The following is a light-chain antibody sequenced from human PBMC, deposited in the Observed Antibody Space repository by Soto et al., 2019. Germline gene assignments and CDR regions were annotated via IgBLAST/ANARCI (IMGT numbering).Light chain of an antibody. Sequence: QSVLTQPASVSGSPGQSITISCTGTSSDVGGYNYVSWYQQHPGKAPKLMIYDVTNRPSGVSNRFSGSKSGNTASLTISGVQAEDEADYYCSSYTSSSTPLVFGEGTELTVL. V-gene: IGLV2-14*01. CDR3: SSYTSSSTPLV. J-gene: IGLJ3*02. CDR2: DVT. CDR1: SSDVGGYNY.